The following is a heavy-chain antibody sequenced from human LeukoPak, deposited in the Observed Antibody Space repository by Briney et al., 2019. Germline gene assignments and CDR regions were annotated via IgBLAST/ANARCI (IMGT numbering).Heavy chain of an antibody. Sequence: SETLSLTCAVSGGSISSSNWWSWVRQPPGKGLEWIGEIYHSGSTNYNPSLKSRVTISVDKSKNQFSLKLSSVTAADTAVYYCARRRYGDYGWFDPWGQGTLVTVSS. J-gene: IGHJ5*02. CDR3: ARRRYGDYGWFDP. V-gene: IGHV4-4*02. CDR1: GGSISSSNW. CDR2: IYHSGST. D-gene: IGHD4-17*01.